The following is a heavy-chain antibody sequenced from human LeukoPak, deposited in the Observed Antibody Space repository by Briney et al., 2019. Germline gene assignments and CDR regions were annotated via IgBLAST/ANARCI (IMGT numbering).Heavy chain of an antibody. J-gene: IGHJ4*02. CDR1: GFTFSSYN. D-gene: IGHD1-1*01. Sequence: GVSVRLSCATSGFTFSSYNMNWVRQAPGKGLEWVSSITSSRSYIYSADSVKGRFTISRDSPKNSLYLQMNSLRAADTAVYYCANTKQFEYWGQGTLVAVCS. CDR3: ANTKQFEY. CDR2: ITSSRSYI. V-gene: IGHV3-21*01.